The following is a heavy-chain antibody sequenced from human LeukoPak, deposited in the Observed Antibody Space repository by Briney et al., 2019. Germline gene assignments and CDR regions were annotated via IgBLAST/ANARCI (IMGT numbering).Heavy chain of an antibody. CDR2: TYYRSKWYN. J-gene: IGHJ6*02. CDR3: ARDQVGTSSHYYYYYGMDV. V-gene: IGHV6-1*01. CDR1: GDSVSINSAA. D-gene: IGHD2-2*01. Sequence: SQTLSLTCAISGDSVSINSAAWNWIRQTPSRGLEWLGSTYYRSKWYNDYAVSVKSRITINPGTSKNQFSLQLNSVTPEDTAVYYCARDQVGTSSHYYYYYGMDVWGQGTRVTVSS.